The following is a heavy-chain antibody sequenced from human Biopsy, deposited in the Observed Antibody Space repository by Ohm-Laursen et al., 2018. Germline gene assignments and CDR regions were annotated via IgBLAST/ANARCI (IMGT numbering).Heavy chain of an antibody. CDR2: IYHIGST. CDR1: GYSISTAYY. D-gene: IGHD6-13*01. J-gene: IGHJ4*02. Sequence: SETLSLTCSVSGYSISTAYYWAWIRQPPGKGLEWIASIYHIGSTNYNPSLKSRVSISVDTSKNQFSLRLTSVTAADTAVYYYARVGRAAPFDSWGQGTLVTVSS. V-gene: IGHV4-38-2*02. CDR3: ARVGRAAPFDS.